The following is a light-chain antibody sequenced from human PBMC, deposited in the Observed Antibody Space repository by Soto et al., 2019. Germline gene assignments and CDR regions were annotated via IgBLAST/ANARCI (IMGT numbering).Light chain of an antibody. V-gene: IGKV3-20*01. CDR3: QYQGT. Sequence: IVLTQSPGTLSLSPGERATLSCRASQSVGRRYLAWYQQKPGQAPLLLIYDTSERASYIPDRFSGSGSWTDFTLTISRLVPEDFAVYYCQYQGTFGGGTKVEIK. J-gene: IGKJ4*01. CDR2: DTS. CDR1: QSVGRRY.